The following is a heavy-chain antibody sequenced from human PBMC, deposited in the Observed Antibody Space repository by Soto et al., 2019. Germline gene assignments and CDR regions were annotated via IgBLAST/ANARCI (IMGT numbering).Heavy chain of an antibody. V-gene: IGHV4-34*01. J-gene: IGHJ6*02. CDR2: INHSVST. CDR3: GRGGPAMSDIGSGARKTFRAKYDSYGMDV. CDR1: GGSFSGYY. D-gene: IGHD6-25*01. Sequence: SETLSLTCAVYGGSFSGYYWTWIRQSPGKGLEWIGDINHSVSTNYNPSLRSRVAISVDTSKNQFSLKLNSVTAADTAGYYCGRGGPAMSDIGSGARKTFRAKYDSYGMDVWGQGTTVTVSS.